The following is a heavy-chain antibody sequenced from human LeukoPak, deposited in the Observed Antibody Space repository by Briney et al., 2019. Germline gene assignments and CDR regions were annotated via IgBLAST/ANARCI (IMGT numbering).Heavy chain of an antibody. D-gene: IGHD1-26*01. CDR3: ATDYTPYVGASAD. CDR1: GLTFSSYA. Sequence: GGSLRLSCAASGLTFSSYAMSWVRQTPGKGLEWVSTITESGDNTHYTESVKGRFTFSRDNSRNTKYLQMNSLRAEDTAIYYCATDYTPYVGASADWGQGTLVTVSS. V-gene: IGHV3-23*01. CDR2: ITESGDNT. J-gene: IGHJ4*02.